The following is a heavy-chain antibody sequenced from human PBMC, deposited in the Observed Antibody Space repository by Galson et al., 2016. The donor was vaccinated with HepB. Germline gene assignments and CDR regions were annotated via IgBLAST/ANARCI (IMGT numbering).Heavy chain of an antibody. CDR3: ARDREYTFDN. J-gene: IGHJ4*02. V-gene: IGHV1-18*04. CDR1: GYTFTING. D-gene: IGHD2/OR15-2a*01. Sequence: SVKVSCKASGYTFTINGISWVRQAPGEGLEWMGRISAYSGNTNYEQQFQGRATMTKDTTTSTAYMEIRSLTSDDTAVYYCARDREYTFDNWGQGTLVTVSS. CDR2: ISAYSGNT.